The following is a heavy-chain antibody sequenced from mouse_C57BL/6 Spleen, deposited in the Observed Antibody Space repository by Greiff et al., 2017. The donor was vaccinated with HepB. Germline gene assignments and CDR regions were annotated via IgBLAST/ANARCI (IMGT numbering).Heavy chain of an antibody. Sequence: QVQLQQPGAELVKPGASVKLSCKASGYTFTSYCMHWVKQRPGQGLEWIGMIHPNSGSTNYNEKFKSKATLTVDKSTSTAYMQLSSRTSEDSAVYYCDGNRGYFDVWGTGTTVTVSS. CDR1: GYTFTSYC. J-gene: IGHJ1*03. CDR2: IHPNSGST. D-gene: IGHD2-1*01. CDR3: DGNRGYFDV. V-gene: IGHV1-64*01.